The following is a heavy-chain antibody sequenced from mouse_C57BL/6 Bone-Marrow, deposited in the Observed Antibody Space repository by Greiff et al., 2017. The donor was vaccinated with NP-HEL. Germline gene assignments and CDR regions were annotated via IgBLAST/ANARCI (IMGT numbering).Heavy chain of an antibody. CDR2: ISNGGGST. V-gene: IGHV5-12*01. D-gene: IGHD4-1*01. Sequence: EVMLVESGGGLVQPGGSLKLSCAASGFTFSDYYMYWVRQTPEKRLEWVAYISNGGGSTYYPDTVKGRFTISRDNAKNTLYLQMSRLKSEDTAMYYCARQVGTYWGQGTLVTVSA. CDR1: GFTFSDYY. CDR3: ARQVGTY. J-gene: IGHJ3*01.